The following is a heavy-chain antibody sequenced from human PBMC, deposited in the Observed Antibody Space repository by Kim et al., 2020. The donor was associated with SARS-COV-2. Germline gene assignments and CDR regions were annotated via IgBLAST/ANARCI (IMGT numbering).Heavy chain of an antibody. Sequence: GGSLRLSCAASRFTFTDYYMSWIRQAPGKGLEWVSYINPSSSYTNYAASVKGRFTISRDNAKNSLYLQMNSLRAEDTAVYYCAGVGGNEGGYGGYVYYWGQGTLVTVSS. D-gene: IGHD5-12*01. CDR1: RFTFTDYY. CDR2: INPSSSYT. V-gene: IGHV3-11*05. CDR3: AGVGGNEGGYGGYVYY. J-gene: IGHJ4*02.